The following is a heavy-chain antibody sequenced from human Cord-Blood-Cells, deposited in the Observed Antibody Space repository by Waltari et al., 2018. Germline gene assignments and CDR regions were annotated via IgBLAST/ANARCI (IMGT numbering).Heavy chain of an antibody. CDR1: GGSISSSSYY. Sequence: QLQLQESGPGLVKPSETLSLTCTVSGGSISSSSYYWGWIRQPPGKGLEWIGSIYYSGSTYYNPSLKSRVTISVDTSKNQFSLKLSSVTAADTAVYYCARQGDGSGSYYYYYYYYMDVWGKGTTVTVSS. J-gene: IGHJ6*03. V-gene: IGHV4-39*01. CDR3: ARQGDGSGSYYYYYYYYMDV. D-gene: IGHD3-10*01. CDR2: IYYSGST.